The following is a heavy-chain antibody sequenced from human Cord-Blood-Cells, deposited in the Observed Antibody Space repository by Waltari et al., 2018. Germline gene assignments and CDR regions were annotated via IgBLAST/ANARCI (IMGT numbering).Heavy chain of an antibody. CDR1: GYSFTSYW. CDR3: AKTYYYDSSGYYPYFDY. J-gene: IGHJ4*02. Sequence: EVQLVQSGAEVKKPGESQKISCKGSGYSFTSYWIGWVRQMPGKGLGWMGWIDPGDDDTGYSPSFQGQVTSSADESISTAYRQWSSLKASDTAMYYCAKTYYYDSSGYYPYFDYWGQGTLVTVSS. D-gene: IGHD3-22*01. CDR2: IDPGDDDT. V-gene: IGHV5-51*01.